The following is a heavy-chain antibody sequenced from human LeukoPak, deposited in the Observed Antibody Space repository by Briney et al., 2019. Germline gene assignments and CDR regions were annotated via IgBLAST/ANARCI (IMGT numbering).Heavy chain of an antibody. J-gene: IGHJ4*02. CDR1: GFIFKSYW. CDR3: GRGHWGLDY. CDR2: IKQDGSEE. D-gene: IGHD7-27*01. Sequence: GGSLRLSCAASGFIFKSYWMSWVRQAPGKGLEWVANIKQDGSEENYVDSVRGRFTISRDSAKKSLYLQMNSLRAEDTAMYYCGRGHWGLDYWGQGTLVTVSS. V-gene: IGHV3-7*01.